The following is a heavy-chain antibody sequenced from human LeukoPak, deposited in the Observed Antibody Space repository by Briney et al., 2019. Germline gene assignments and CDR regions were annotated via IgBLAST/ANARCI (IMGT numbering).Heavy chain of an antibody. CDR3: ARVSVLWFGELPNGYNWFDP. CDR1: GYSISSGYY. J-gene: IGHJ5*02. D-gene: IGHD3-10*01. Sequence: SETLSLTCAVSGYSISSGYYWGWIRQPPGKGLEWIGSIYHSGSTYYNPSLKSRVTISVDTSKNQFSLKLSSVTAAGTAVYYCARVSVLWFGELPNGYNWFDPWGQGTLVTVSS. V-gene: IGHV4-38-2*01. CDR2: IYHSGST.